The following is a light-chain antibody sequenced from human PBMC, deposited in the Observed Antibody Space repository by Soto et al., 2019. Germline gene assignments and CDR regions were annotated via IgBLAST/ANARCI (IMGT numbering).Light chain of an antibody. CDR2: DAS. J-gene: IGKJ3*01. Sequence: EIVLTQSPATLSLSPGERATLSCRASQSVSSYLAWYQQKPGQAPRLLIYDASNRATGIPARFSGSGSGTDFTLTISSLEPEEFAVYYCQQRSNWVFGPGTKVYIK. V-gene: IGKV3-11*01. CDR1: QSVSSY. CDR3: QQRSNWV.